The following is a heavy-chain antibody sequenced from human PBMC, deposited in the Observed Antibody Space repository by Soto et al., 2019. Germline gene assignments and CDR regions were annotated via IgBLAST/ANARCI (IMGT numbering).Heavy chain of an antibody. Sequence: EVQLLESGGGLVQPGGSLRLSCAASGFTFSSYAMSWVRQAPGKGLEWVSAISGSGGSTYYADSVKGRFIISRDNSKNTLYLQMNSLRAEDTAVYYCAKDLEEVVIARGFDYWGQGTLVTVSS. CDR2: ISGSGGST. CDR3: AKDLEEVVIARGFDY. V-gene: IGHV3-23*01. D-gene: IGHD1-1*01. CDR1: GFTFSSYA. J-gene: IGHJ4*02.